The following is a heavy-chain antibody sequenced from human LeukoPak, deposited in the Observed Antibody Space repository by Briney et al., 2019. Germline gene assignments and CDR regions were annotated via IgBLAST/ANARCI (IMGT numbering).Heavy chain of an antibody. CDR3: ARLFRGDDCSSTSCYGGLFDY. D-gene: IGHD2-2*01. CDR2: IIPIFGTA. CDR1: GGTFSSYA. V-gene: IGHV1-69*13. Sequence: SVKVSCKASGGTFSSYAISWVRQAPGQGLEWMGGIIPIFGTANYAQKFQGRVTITADESTSTAYMELSSLRSEDTAVYYCARLFRGDDCSSTSCYGGLFDYWGQGTLVTVSS. J-gene: IGHJ4*02.